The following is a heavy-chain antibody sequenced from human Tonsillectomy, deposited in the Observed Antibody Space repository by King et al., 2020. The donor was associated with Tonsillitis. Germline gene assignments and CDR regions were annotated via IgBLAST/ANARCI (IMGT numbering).Heavy chain of an antibody. D-gene: IGHD3-3*01. V-gene: IGHV3-72*01. J-gene: IGHJ6*03. CDR2: TRNKARRYST. Sequence: VQLVESGGGLFQPGGSLRLSFAASGFTFSDYYMDCVRQSPGKWLEWVGRTRNKARRYSTDYAASVKGRFTISRDNSKNSLYLQMNSLKSEDTAVYYCARGLRFLDMDVWGKGTTVTVSS. CDR1: GFTFSDYY. CDR3: ARGLRFLDMDV.